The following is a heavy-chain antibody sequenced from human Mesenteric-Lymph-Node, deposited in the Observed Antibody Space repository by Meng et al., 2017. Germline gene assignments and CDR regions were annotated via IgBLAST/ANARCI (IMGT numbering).Heavy chain of an antibody. CDR3: LRGSGGSV. V-gene: IGHV4-30-4*01. CDR1: CGSISSGYYY. J-gene: IGHJ1*01. CDR2: IPHRGSS. Sequence: QVQLQESGPGLAKPSLPLSLICTVLCGSISSGYYYWDWIRQPPGEGLELIWEIPHRGSSAYNPSLKSRVSMSIDKSKNQFSLKLTSVTAADTAVYHCLRGSGGSVWGQGTLVTVSS. D-gene: IGHD3-10*01.